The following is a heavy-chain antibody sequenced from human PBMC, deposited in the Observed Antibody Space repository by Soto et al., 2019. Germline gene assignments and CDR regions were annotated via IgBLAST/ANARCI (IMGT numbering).Heavy chain of an antibody. CDR2: IKSDGSEK. Sequence: PGGSLRLSCAASGFTFSSYWMSWVRQAPGKGLEWVAHIKSDGSEKYYVDSVKGRFTISRDDAKNSLYLQMNSLRAEDTAVYYCTRDRFYYDSSVYSSDYYYDPFEFDYWGQGTLVTVSS. J-gene: IGHJ4*02. D-gene: IGHD3-22*01. V-gene: IGHV3-7*01. CDR3: TRDRFYYDSSVYSSDYYYDPFEFDY. CDR1: GFTFSSYW.